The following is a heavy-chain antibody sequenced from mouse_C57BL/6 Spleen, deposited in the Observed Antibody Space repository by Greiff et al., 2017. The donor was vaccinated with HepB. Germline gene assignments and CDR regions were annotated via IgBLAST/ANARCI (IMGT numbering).Heavy chain of an antibody. V-gene: IGHV5-6*02. J-gene: IGHJ2*01. CDR1: GFTFSSYG. Sequence: EVKLVESGGDLVKPGGSLKLSCAASGFTFSSYGMSWVRQTPDKRLEWVATISSGGSYTYYPDSVKGRFTISRDNAKNTLYLQMSSLKSEDTAMYYCARAPHSSTLYYFDYWGQGTTLTVSS. D-gene: IGHD5-1*01. CDR3: ARAPHSSTLYYFDY. CDR2: ISSGGSYT.